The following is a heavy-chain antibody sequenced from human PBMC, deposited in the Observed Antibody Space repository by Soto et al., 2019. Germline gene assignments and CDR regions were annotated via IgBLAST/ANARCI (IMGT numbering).Heavy chain of an antibody. V-gene: IGHV4-31*03. CDR3: ARDGGSKGDYYDY. CDR2: IYYSGST. D-gene: IGHD3-16*01. CDR1: GGSISSGGYY. Sequence: QVQLQEAGPGLVKPSQTLSLTCTVSGGSISSGGYYWSWIRQHPGKGLEWIGYIYYSGSTYYNPPLKSRVTISVDTSKNQFSLKLSAVTAADTAVYYCARDGGSKGDYYDYWGQGTLVTVSS. J-gene: IGHJ4*02.